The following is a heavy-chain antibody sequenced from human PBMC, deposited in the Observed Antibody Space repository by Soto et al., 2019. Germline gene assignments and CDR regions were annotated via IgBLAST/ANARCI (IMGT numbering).Heavy chain of an antibody. CDR3: ARQRTTVVTQAYFDH. Sequence: SETLSLTCTVSGGSISSGDYYWSWIRQPPGKGLEWIGYIYYSGSTYYNPSLKSRVTISIDTSKNQFSLKLSSVTATGTAVYYCARQRTTVVTQAYFDHWGQGALVTVSS. J-gene: IGHJ4*02. CDR2: IYYSGST. CDR1: GGSISSGDYY. V-gene: IGHV4-30-4*01. D-gene: IGHD2-21*02.